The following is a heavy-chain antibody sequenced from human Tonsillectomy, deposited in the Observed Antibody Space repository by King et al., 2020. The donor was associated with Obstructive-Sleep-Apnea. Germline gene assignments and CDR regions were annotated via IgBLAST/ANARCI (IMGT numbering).Heavy chain of an antibody. CDR2: ISGSGGTT. Sequence: VQLVESGGGLVQPGGSLRLSCAASGFTFSSYAMSWVRQAPGKGLEWVSGISGSGGTTHYADSVKGRFTISRDNSKNTLYLQMNSLRAEDTAVNYCAKGSSGTNWFDPWGQGTLVTVSA. V-gene: IGHV3-23*04. D-gene: IGHD1-7*01. CDR1: GFTFSSYA. J-gene: IGHJ5*02. CDR3: AKGSSGTNWFDP.